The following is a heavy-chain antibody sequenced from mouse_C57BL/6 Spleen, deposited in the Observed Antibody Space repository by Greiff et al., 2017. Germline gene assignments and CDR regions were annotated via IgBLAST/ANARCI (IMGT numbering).Heavy chain of an antibody. Sequence: EVKLVESGGGLVKPGGSLKLSCAASGFTFSSYAMSWVRQTPEKRLEWVATISDGGSYTYYPDNVKGRFTIARDNAKNNLYLQRGHLNSEDTAMYCCARAVITTVVVYWYFGVWGTGTTVTVSS. CDR3: ARAVITTVVVYWYFGV. CDR1: GFTFSSYA. CDR2: ISDGGSYT. D-gene: IGHD1-1*01. V-gene: IGHV5-4*03. J-gene: IGHJ1*03.